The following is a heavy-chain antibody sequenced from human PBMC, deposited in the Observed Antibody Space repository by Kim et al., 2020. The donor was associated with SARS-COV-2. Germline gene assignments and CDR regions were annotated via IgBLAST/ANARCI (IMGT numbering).Heavy chain of an antibody. Sequence: ASVKVSCKASGYTFTSYYMHWVRQAPGQGLEWMGIINPSGGSTSYAQKFQGRVTMTRDTSTSTVYMELSSLRSEDTAVYYCARDRRTRTYYDILTGYYGMDVWGQGTTVTVSS. CDR2: INPSGGST. CDR1: GYTFTSYY. J-gene: IGHJ6*02. D-gene: IGHD3-9*01. CDR3: ARDRRTRTYYDILTGYYGMDV. V-gene: IGHV1-46*01.